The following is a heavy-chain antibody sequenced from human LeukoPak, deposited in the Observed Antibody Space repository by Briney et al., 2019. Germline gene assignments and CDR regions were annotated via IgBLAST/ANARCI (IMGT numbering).Heavy chain of an antibody. J-gene: IGHJ4*02. CDR3: ARGPGRGYGDQPYYFDY. CDR2: IYTSGST. V-gene: IGHV4-4*07. D-gene: IGHD4-17*01. CDR1: GGSISSYY. Sequence: SETLSLTCTVSGGSISSYYWSWIRQPDGKGLEWIGRIYTSGSTNYNPSLKSRVTMSVDTSKNQFSLKLSSVTAADTAVYYCARGPGRGYGDQPYYFDYWGQGTLVTVSS.